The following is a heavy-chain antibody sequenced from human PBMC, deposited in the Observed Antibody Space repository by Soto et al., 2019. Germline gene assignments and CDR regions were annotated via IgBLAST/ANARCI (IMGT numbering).Heavy chain of an antibody. D-gene: IGHD3-10*01. J-gene: IGHJ4*02. V-gene: IGHV3-33*06. CDR1: GFTFSSYG. Sequence: QVQLVESGGGVVQPGRSLRLSCAASGFTFSSYGMHWVRQAPGKGLEWVAVIWYDGSNKYYADSVKGRFTISRDNSKNTLYLQMNSLRAEDTAVYYCAKPLESYTSRSFDYWGQGTLVTVSS. CDR3: AKPLESYTSRSFDY. CDR2: IWYDGSNK.